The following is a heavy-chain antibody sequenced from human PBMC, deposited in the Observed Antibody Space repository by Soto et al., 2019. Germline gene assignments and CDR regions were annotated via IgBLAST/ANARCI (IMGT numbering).Heavy chain of an antibody. D-gene: IGHD6-19*01. CDR1: GFTFSYWG. CDR3: AKDDREPVAGAVHYYGMDV. Sequence: QVQLVESGGGVVQPGRSLRLSCVGSGFTFSYWGLHWVRQAPGKGLEWVAVISYDGSSKNYADDVKGRFTISRDNSKNTLYLQLDSLRGEDTAIYYCAKDDREPVAGAVHYYGMDVWGQGTYVTVSS. V-gene: IGHV3-30*18. CDR2: ISYDGSSK. J-gene: IGHJ6*02.